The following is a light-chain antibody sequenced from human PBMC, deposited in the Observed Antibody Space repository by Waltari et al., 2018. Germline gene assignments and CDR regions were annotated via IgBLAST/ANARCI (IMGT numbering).Light chain of an antibody. CDR3: QQYYSIALD. CDR2: TAS. V-gene: IGKV1-NL1*01. Sequence: DIQMTQSPSSLSASVGDRVTITCRASQRIGNSVAWYQQKPGKAPKPLLSTASKLESGVPSRFSGSGSGTEYTLTISSLRPEDFATYYCQQYYSIALDFGGGTKVEIK. J-gene: IGKJ4*01. CDR1: QRIGNS.